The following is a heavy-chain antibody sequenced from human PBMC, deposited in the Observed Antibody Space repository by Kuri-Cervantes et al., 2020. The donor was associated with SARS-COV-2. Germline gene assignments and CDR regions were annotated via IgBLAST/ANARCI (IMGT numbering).Heavy chain of an antibody. CDR3: ARRLQLAGAFDI. CDR1: GGSISSGDYY. Sequence: SCTVSGGSISSGDYYWSWIRQPPGKGLEWIGYIYYSGSTYYNPSLKSRVTISVDTSKNQFSLKLSSVTAADTAVYHCARRLQLAGAFDIWGQGTMVTVSS. V-gene: IGHV4-30-4*08. J-gene: IGHJ3*02. CDR2: IYYSGST. D-gene: IGHD6-13*01.